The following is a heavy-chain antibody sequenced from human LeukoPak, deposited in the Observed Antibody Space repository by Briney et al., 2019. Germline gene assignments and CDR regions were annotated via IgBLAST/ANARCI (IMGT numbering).Heavy chain of an antibody. J-gene: IGHJ4*02. CDR2: IIPILGIA. D-gene: IGHD3-22*01. V-gene: IGHV1-69*04. CDR1: GGTFSSYA. CDR3: ARGPPYYYDSSGYYDY. Sequence: SVKVSCKASGGTFSSYAISWVRQAPGQGLEWMGRIIPILGIANYAQKFQGRVTITADKSTSTAYMELSSLRSEDTVVYYCARGPPYYYDSSGYYDYWGQGTLVTVSS.